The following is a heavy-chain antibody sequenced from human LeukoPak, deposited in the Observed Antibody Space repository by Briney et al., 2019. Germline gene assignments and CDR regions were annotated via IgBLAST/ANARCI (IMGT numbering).Heavy chain of an antibody. Sequence: PGGSLRLSCTASGFTFSTYWINWVRQSPGKGLVWVELINSDGSTTTRADSVKGRFTISRDNAKNTAYLQMNSLRDEDTAVYFCARDYAGSPDYWGQGTLVTVSA. CDR2: INSDGSTT. V-gene: IGHV3-74*03. CDR1: GFTFSTYW. CDR3: ARDYAGSPDY. D-gene: IGHD3-10*01. J-gene: IGHJ4*02.